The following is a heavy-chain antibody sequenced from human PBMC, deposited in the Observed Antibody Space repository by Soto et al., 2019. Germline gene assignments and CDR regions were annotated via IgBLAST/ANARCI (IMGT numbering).Heavy chain of an antibody. CDR1: GFTFSNYA. V-gene: IGHV3-74*01. Sequence: GGSLRLSCAASGFTFSNYAMSWVRQAPGKGLVWVSRINSDGSSTSYADSVKGRFTISRDNAKNTLYLQMNSLRAEDTAVYYCARSLGVPVLYYYYYMDVWGKGTTVTVSS. CDR3: ARSLGVPVLYYYYYMDV. CDR2: INSDGSST. J-gene: IGHJ6*03. D-gene: IGHD2-2*01.